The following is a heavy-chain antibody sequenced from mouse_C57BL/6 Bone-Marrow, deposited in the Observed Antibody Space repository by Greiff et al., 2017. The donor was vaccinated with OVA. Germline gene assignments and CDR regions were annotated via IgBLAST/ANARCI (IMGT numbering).Heavy chain of an antibody. CDR1: GFTFTDYY. CDR3: ARFGYVSCPYYWAMDY. D-gene: IGHD2-2*01. Sequence: EVMLVESGGGLVQPGGSLSLSCAASGFTFTDYYMSWVRQPPGKALEWLGFIRNKANGYTTEYSASVKGRFTISRDNSQSILYLQMNTLIADDSATYYVARFGYVSCPYYWAMDYWGQGTSVTVSS. CDR2: IRNKANGYTT. V-gene: IGHV7-3*01. J-gene: IGHJ4*01.